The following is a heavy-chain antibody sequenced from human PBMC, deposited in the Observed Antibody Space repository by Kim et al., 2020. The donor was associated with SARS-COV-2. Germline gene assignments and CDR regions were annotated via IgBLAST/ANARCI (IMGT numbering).Heavy chain of an antibody. CDR1: GGSISSYY. CDR2: IYYSGST. V-gene: IGHV4-59*08. D-gene: IGHD1-26*01. J-gene: IGHJ3*02. Sequence: SETLSLTCTVSGGSISSYYWSWIRQPPGKGLEWIGYIYYSGSTNYNPSLKSRVTISVDTSKNQFSLKLSSVTAADTAVYYCARRGGSYRWWGATPDAFDIWGQGTMVTVSS. CDR3: ARRGGSYRWWGATPDAFDI.